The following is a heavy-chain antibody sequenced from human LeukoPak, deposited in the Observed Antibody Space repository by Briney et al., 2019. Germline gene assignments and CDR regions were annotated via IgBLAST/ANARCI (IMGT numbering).Heavy chain of an antibody. CDR1: GGSISSYY. CDR3: ARDCSGGTCYLGVLDY. D-gene: IGHD2-15*01. Sequence: SETLSLTCTVSGGSISSYYWSWIRQPPGKGLEWIGYIYYSGSTNYNPSLKSRVTISVDTSKNQLSLKLSSVTAADTAVYYCARDCSGGTCYLGVLDYWGQGIRVTVSS. J-gene: IGHJ4*02. V-gene: IGHV4-59*01. CDR2: IYYSGST.